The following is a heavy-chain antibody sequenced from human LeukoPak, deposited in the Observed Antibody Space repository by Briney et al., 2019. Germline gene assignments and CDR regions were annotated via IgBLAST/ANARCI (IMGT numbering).Heavy chain of an antibody. Sequence: SETLSLTCSVSGGSIAVNHYYWSWIRQPPGKGLEWIGSIYYSGSTYYNPSLKSRVTISVDTSKNQFSLKLRSVTAADTAVYYCARHFGTWGRGTLVTVSS. CDR1: GGSIAVNHYY. D-gene: IGHD3/OR15-3a*01. CDR2: IYYSGST. V-gene: IGHV4-39*01. J-gene: IGHJ4*02. CDR3: ARHFGT.